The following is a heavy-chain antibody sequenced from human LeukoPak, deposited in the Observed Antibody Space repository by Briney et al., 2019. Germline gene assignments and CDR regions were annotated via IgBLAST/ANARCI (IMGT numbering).Heavy chain of an antibody. Sequence: PGGSLRLSCAASGFTFSSYGMHWVRQAPGKGLEWVAFIRYDGSNKYYADSVKGRFTISRDNSKNMVYLQMNSLRVEDTAVYYCAREYDSSGYYYYDYWGQGTLVTVSS. CDR3: AREYDSSGYYYYDY. CDR2: IRYDGSNK. D-gene: IGHD3-22*01. CDR1: GFTFSSYG. V-gene: IGHV3-30*02. J-gene: IGHJ4*02.